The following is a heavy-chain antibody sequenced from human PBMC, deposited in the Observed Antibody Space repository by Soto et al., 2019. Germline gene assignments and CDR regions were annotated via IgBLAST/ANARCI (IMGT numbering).Heavy chain of an antibody. CDR3: TTDYIAAAALDWFDP. V-gene: IGHV3-15*01. J-gene: IGHJ5*02. D-gene: IGHD6-13*01. CDR1: GFTFSNAW. Sequence: GGSLRLSCAASGFTFSNAWMSWVRQAPGKGLEWVGRIKSKTDGGTTDYAAPVKGRFTISRDDSKHTLYLQMNSLKTEDTAVYYCTTDYIAAAALDWFDPWGQGTLVTVSS. CDR2: IKSKTDGGTT.